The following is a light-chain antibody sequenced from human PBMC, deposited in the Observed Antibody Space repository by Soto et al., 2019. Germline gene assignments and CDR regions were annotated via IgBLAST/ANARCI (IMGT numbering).Light chain of an antibody. Sequence: QSALTQPPSASGSPGQSVTISCTGTSNDVGAYNYVSWYQQHPGKAPKLMIYEVTKLPSGVPDRFSGSKSGNTASLTVSGLQAEDEADYYCSSYAAINNYVFGTGTKVTVL. J-gene: IGLJ1*01. CDR1: SNDVGAYNY. CDR2: EVT. V-gene: IGLV2-8*01. CDR3: SSYAAINNYV.